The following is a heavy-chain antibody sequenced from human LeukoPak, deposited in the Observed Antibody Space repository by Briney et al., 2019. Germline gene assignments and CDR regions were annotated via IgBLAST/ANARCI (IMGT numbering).Heavy chain of an antibody. Sequence: GGSLRLSCVASGFTFSSYGMHWVRQAPGKGLEWVAVISYDGSKYYADSVKGRLTISRDNSKNTLYLQMNSVRSEDTAVYYCAREVLPNDYGGNSTDYWGQGTLVTVSS. D-gene: IGHD4-23*01. J-gene: IGHJ4*02. CDR2: ISYDGSK. CDR1: GFTFSSYG. V-gene: IGHV3-30*03. CDR3: AREVLPNDYGGNSTDY.